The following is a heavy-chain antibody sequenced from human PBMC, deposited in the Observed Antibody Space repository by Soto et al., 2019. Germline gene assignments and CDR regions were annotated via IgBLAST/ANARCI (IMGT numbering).Heavy chain of an antibody. CDR2: TLYTGSI. D-gene: IGHD2-21*02. J-gene: IGHJ6*02. Sequence: QVQLQQSGPGLVEPSQTLSLTCAVSGGSISSEYFLWTWIRQSPGKGREGIGYTLYTGSIMYNPSFKSRLTMAVDTTKNQFSLQLTSVTAADTAVYFCAREDDGGDRDYYGLDVWGQGTTVTVSS. V-gene: IGHV4-30-4*08. CDR1: GGSISSEYFL. CDR3: AREDDGGDRDYYGLDV.